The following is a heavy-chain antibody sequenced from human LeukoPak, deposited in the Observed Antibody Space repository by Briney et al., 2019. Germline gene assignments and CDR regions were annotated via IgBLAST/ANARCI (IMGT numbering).Heavy chain of an antibody. CDR2: TSSSSSTI. CDR1: GFTFSGYD. J-gene: IGHJ4*02. CDR3: ARDRGYSYGGGFDY. D-gene: IGHD5-18*01. Sequence: GGSLRLSCAASGFTFSGYDMSWVRQAPGKGLEWVSYTSSSSSTIYYADSVKSRFTISRDNAKNSLYLQMNSLRAEDTAVYYCARDRGYSYGGGFDYWGQGTLVTVSS. V-gene: IGHV3-48*04.